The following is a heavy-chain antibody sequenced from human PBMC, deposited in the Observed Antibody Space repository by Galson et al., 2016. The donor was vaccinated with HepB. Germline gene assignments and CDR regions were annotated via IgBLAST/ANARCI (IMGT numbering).Heavy chain of an antibody. J-gene: IGHJ6*02. D-gene: IGHD5-12*01. CDR3: ARERVDIVASPSSIRNYYGMDV. CDR1: GFTFRAYT. V-gene: IGHV3-21*04. CDR2: ISSGSRHI. Sequence: SLRLSCAASGFTFRAYTMNWVRQAPGTGLQWVSSISSGSRHISNADSLKGRFSISRDDAKNSVFLQMNSLTVDDTAKYFCARERVDIVASPSSIRNYYGMDVWCQGTTVTVSS.